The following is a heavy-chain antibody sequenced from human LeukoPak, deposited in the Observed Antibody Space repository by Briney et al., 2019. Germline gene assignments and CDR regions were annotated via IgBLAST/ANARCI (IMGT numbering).Heavy chain of an antibody. CDR3: AKDDSGYDSGITDY. CDR2: IWYDGSNK. CDR1: GFTFSSYG. Sequence: GRSLRLSWAASGFTFSSYGMHWVRQAPGKGLEWVAVIWYDGSNKYYADSVKGRFTISRDNSKNTLYLQMNSLRAEDTAVYYCAKDDSGYDSGITDYWGQGTLVTASS. V-gene: IGHV3-33*06. J-gene: IGHJ4*02. D-gene: IGHD5-12*01.